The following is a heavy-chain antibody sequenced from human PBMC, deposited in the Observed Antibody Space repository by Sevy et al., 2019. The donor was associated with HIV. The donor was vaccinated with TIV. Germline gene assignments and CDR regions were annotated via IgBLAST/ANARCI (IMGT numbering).Heavy chain of an antibody. CDR3: AKPRGNFRADWFDT. V-gene: IGHV3-23*01. CDR2: ISGSGGLT. CDR1: GLTSGAFA. J-gene: IGHJ5*02. Sequence: GGSLRLSCKVTGLTSGAFAMSWVRQTPGKGLEWISSISGSGGLTHYADSVKGRFTISRDKSKGTVDLEMNSLRGDDTAVYYCAKPRGNFRADWFDTWGQGTLVTVSS. D-gene: IGHD1-7*01.